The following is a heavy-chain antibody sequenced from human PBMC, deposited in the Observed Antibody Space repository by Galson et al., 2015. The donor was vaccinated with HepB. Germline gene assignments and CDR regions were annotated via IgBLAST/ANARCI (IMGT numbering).Heavy chain of an antibody. Sequence: QSGAEVKKPGESLKISCKASGYTFTTYWIAWVRQMPGKGLEWMGIIFPGDSDTRYSPSFEGQVTISADKSISTAYLQWSSLKASDTAMYFCARLGCSGSSCYQIPTLLYYYYYMDVWGKGTTVTVSS. D-gene: IGHD2-15*01. CDR1: GYTFTTYW. CDR2: IFPGDSDT. J-gene: IGHJ6*03. CDR3: ARLGCSGSSCYQIPTLLYYYYYMDV. V-gene: IGHV5-51*03.